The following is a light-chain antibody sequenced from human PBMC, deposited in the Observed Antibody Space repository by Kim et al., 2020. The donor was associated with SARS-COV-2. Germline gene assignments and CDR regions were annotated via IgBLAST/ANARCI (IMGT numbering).Light chain of an antibody. CDR2: GAS. J-gene: IGKJ1*01. V-gene: IGKV3-15*01. CDR3: QQYNNWPPWT. CDR1: QNVYSN. Sequence: EIVMTQSPATLSVSPGERATLSCRASQNVYSNLAWYQQRPGQAPRLLIYGASTRATGIPARFSGNGSGTEFTLTISSLQSEDFAVYYCQQYNNWPPWTFGQGTKVDIK.